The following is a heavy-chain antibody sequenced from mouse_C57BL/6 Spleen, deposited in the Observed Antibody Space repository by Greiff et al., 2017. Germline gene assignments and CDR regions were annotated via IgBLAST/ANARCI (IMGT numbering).Heavy chain of an antibody. CDR3: ARVRSSYTYAMDY. D-gene: IGHD1-1*01. Sequence: EVKLMESGGGLVKPGGSLKLSCAASGFTFSDYGMHWVRQAPETGLEWVAYISSGSSTIYYADTVKGRFPISRDTAKHTLFLQMTSLRSEDTAMYYCARVRSSYTYAMDYWGQGTSVTVSS. CDR2: ISSGSSTI. CDR1: GFTFSDYG. J-gene: IGHJ4*01. V-gene: IGHV5-17*01.